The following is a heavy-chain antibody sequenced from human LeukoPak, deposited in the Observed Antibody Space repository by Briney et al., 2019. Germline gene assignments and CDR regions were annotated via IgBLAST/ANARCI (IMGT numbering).Heavy chain of an antibody. V-gene: IGHV1-69*01. CDR2: IIPIFGTA. D-gene: IGHD3-3*01. Sequence: SVKVSCKASGGTFSSYAISWVRQAPGQGLEWMGGIIPIFGTANYAQKFQGRATITADESTSTAYMELSSLRSEDTAVYYCARYQSRGYDFWSGYGWFDPWGQGTLVTVSS. J-gene: IGHJ5*02. CDR3: ARYQSRGYDFWSGYGWFDP. CDR1: GGTFSSYA.